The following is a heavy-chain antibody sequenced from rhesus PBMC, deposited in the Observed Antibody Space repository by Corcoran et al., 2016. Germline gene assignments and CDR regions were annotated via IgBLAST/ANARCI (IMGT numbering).Heavy chain of an antibody. Sequence: EVQLVETGGGLVQHGGSLKRPCAASGFTFSSHGMSWVRQAPGKGREWVSVINSGGTRTNYADSVKGRFTISRDNSKNILSLQMNSLRAEDTAVYYCVKGWYTSGCYFDYWGQGVLVTVSS. V-gene: IGHV3S5*01. CDR2: INSGGTRT. CDR3: VKGWYTSGCYFDY. J-gene: IGHJ4*01. D-gene: IGHD6-31*01. CDR1: GFTFSSHG.